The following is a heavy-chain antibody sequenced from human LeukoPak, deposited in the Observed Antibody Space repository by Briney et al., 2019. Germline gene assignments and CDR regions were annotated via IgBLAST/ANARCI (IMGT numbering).Heavy chain of an antibody. Sequence: GGSLRLSCVASGFTFSSYWMSWVRQAPGKGLEWVANIKQDGTEKYYVDSVKGRFTISRDNAKNSLYLQMNSLRAEDTAVYYCARDGSSGWYVDYWGQGTLVTVSS. CDR1: GFTFSSYW. V-gene: IGHV3-7*01. J-gene: IGHJ4*02. D-gene: IGHD6-19*01. CDR2: IKQDGTEK. CDR3: ARDGSSGWYVDY.